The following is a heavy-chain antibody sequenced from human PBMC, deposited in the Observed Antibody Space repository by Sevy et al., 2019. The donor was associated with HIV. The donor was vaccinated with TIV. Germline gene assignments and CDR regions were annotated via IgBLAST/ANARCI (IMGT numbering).Heavy chain of an antibody. CDR3: VSGPYYDFWSGRY. J-gene: IGHJ4*02. D-gene: IGHD3-3*01. V-gene: IGHV3-33*08. CDR1: GFTFNNYG. CDR2: IWYDGSKK. Sequence: GESLKISCAASGFTFNNYGMHWVRQAPGKGLEWVALIWYDGSKKYHADSVKGRFAISRDNSTNTLYLQMNSLRPEDTAVYCCVSGPYYDFWSGRYWGQGTLVTVSS.